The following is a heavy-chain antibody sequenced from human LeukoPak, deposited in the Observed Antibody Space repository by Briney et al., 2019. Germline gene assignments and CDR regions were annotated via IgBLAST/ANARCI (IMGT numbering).Heavy chain of an antibody. V-gene: IGHV3-30*03. J-gene: IGHJ4*02. CDR1: GFTFSSYG. D-gene: IGHD2-2*01. Sequence: GGSLRLSCAASGFTFSSYGMHWVRQAPGKGLEWVAVISYDGSNKYYADSVKGRFTISRDNSKNTLYLQMNSLRAEDTAVYYCATRRDIVVVPAARSVDYWGQRTLVTVSS. CDR2: ISYDGSNK. CDR3: ATRRDIVVVPAARSVDY.